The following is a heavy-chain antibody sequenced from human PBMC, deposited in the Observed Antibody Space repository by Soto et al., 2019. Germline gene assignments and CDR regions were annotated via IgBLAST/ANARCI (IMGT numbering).Heavy chain of an antibody. D-gene: IGHD4-17*01. CDR1: GGSISSGGYY. CDR2: IYYSGST. V-gene: IGHV4-31*03. J-gene: IGHJ4*02. CDR3: ARWTTVMYYFDY. Sequence: SETLSLTCTVSGGSISSGGYYWSWIRQHPGKGLEWIGYIYYSGSTYYNPSLKSRVTISVDTSKNQFSLELSSVTAADTAVYYCARWTTVMYYFDYWGQGTLVTVS.